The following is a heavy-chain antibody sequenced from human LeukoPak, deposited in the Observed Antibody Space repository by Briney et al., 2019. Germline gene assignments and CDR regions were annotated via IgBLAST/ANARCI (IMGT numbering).Heavy chain of an antibody. CDR2: IYYSGST. V-gene: IGHV4-39*01. CDR3: ARRVASKLGTYYFDY. D-gene: IGHD7-27*01. CDR1: GGSISSSGYY. Sequence: SETLSLTCTVSGGSISSSGYYWGWIRQPPGRGLEWIASIYYSGSTYYNPSLKSRVTISVDTSKNQLYLKLSSLTAADTAVYYCARRVASKLGTYYFDYWGQGTLVTVSS. J-gene: IGHJ4*02.